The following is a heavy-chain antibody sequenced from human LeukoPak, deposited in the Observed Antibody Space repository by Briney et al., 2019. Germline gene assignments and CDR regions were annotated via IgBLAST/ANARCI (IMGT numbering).Heavy chain of an antibody. Sequence: ASVKVSCKASGYTFTRFYMHWVRQAPGQGLEWMGIINPSGGSTTYAQKFQGRVTMTRYTSTTTVYMELSSLRSEDTAVYYCARGSYDYGDYVRILLDYWGQGTLVTVSS. J-gene: IGHJ4*02. CDR3: ARGSYDYGDYVRILLDY. CDR2: INPSGGST. CDR1: GYTFTRFY. D-gene: IGHD4-17*01. V-gene: IGHV1-46*01.